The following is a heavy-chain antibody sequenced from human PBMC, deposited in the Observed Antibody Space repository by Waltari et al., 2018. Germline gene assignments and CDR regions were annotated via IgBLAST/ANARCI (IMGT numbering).Heavy chain of an antibody. CDR1: GGSITSGSYY. CDR2: IHTSGGT. CDR3: ARSRGGGDYRAEYFQH. Sequence: QVQLQESGPGLVKPSQTLSLTCTVSGGSITSGSYYWSWIRQPAGKGLEWIGRIHTSGGTNYNPSLRSRVTISVDTSKNQFSLKLSSVTAADTAVYYCARSRGGGDYRAEYFQHWGQGTLVTVSS. V-gene: IGHV4-61*02. D-gene: IGHD2-21*02. J-gene: IGHJ1*01.